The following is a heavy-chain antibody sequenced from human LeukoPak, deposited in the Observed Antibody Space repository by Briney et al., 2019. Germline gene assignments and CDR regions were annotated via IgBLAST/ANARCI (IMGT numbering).Heavy chain of an antibody. CDR3: ARGDVDTTPNCLDY. D-gene: IGHD5-18*01. Sequence: GASVTVSCTASGGTFSSYAISWVRQAPGQGLEWMGGIIPIFGTANYAQKFQGRVTITADESTSTAYMELSSLRSEDTAVYYCARGDVDTTPNCLDYWGQGTLVTVSS. J-gene: IGHJ4*02. V-gene: IGHV1-69*13. CDR1: GGTFSSYA. CDR2: IIPIFGTA.